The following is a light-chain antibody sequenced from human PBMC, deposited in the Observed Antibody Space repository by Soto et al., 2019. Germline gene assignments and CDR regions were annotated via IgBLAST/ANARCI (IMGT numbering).Light chain of an antibody. J-gene: IGLJ1*01. CDR3: CSHAGSSVV. V-gene: IGLV2-11*01. CDR1: SSDVGAYNH. CDR2: DVS. Sequence: QSVLTQPRSVSGSPGQSVTISCTGTSSDVGAYNHVSWYQQHPGKAPKLMIYDVSKRPSGVPDCFSGSKSGNTASLTISGLQAEDEADYYCCSHAGSSVVFGTGTKLTVL.